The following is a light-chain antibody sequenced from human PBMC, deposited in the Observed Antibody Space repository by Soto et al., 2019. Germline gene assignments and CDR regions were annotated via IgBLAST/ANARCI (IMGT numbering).Light chain of an antibody. J-gene: IGKJ1*01. CDR2: DAS. Sequence: EIVLTQSPATLSLSPGERATLSCRASQSVSSYFAWYQQKPGQAPRLLIYDASNRATGIPARFSGSGSGTDFTLTISSLEPDDFAVYYCQQRSNWPLTFGQRTKVEIK. CDR3: QQRSNWPLT. V-gene: IGKV3-11*01. CDR1: QSVSSY.